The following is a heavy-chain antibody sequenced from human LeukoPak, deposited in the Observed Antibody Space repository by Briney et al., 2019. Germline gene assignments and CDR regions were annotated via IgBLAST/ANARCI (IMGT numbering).Heavy chain of an antibody. CDR1: GFTFSSYS. Sequence: PGGSLRLSCAASGFTFSSYSMSWVRQARGKGVEWVSSISSSSNYIYYVDSVKGRFTISRDNAKNSLYLQMNSLRAEDTAVYYCARDTDYHDSTGSADWGQGTLVTVSS. V-gene: IGHV3-21*01. CDR3: ARDTDYHDSTGSAD. J-gene: IGHJ4*02. CDR2: ISSSSNYI. D-gene: IGHD3-22*01.